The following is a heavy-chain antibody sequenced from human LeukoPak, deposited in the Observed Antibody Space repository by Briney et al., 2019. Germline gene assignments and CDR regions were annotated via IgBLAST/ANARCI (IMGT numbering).Heavy chain of an antibody. D-gene: IGHD3-16*01. CDR1: GFTFTEAW. CDR2: IKSKTDGGTT. V-gene: IGHV3-15*05. CDR3: SSDHGGV. Sequence: KPGGALRLSCTASGFTFTEAWMSWVRQAPGKGLEWVGRIKSKTDGGTTDYAATAKGRFIISRDDSKNTLYLQMNSLKTEDTAVYYCSSDHGGVWGQGTLVTVSS. J-gene: IGHJ4*02.